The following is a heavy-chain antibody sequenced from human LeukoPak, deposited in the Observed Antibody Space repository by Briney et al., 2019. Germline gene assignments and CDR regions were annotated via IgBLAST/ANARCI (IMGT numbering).Heavy chain of an antibody. CDR2: INQDGGEK. V-gene: IGHV3-7*03. CDR3: VRGHLWLEN. D-gene: IGHD3-3*02. CDR1: GLTLSNFW. Sequence: GGSLRLSCVASGLTLSNFWMTWVRQTPGKGLEWVATINQDGGEKYYVDSVKGRFIISRDNAKNSVYLQMDSLRAEETAVYSCVRGHLWLENWGQGTLVTVSS. J-gene: IGHJ4*02.